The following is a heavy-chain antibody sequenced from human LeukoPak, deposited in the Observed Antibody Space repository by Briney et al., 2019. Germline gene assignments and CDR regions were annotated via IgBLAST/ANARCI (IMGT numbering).Heavy chain of an antibody. CDR3: AKGPGYYYDGNFDY. J-gene: IGHJ4*02. CDR2: ISSSSSTI. D-gene: IGHD3-22*01. CDR1: GFTFSSYS. V-gene: IGHV3-48*04. Sequence: TGGSLRLSCAASGFTFSSYSMNWVRQAPGKGLEWVSYISSSSSTIYYADSVKGRFTISRDNAKNSLYLQMNSLRAEDTALYYCAKGPGYYYDGNFDYWGQGTLVTVSS.